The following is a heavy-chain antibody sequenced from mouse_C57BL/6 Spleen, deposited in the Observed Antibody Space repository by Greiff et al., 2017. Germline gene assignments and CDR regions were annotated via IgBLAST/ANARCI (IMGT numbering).Heavy chain of an antibody. J-gene: IGHJ3*01. CDR3: ARSWGWEELRQFAY. CDR1: GYTFTDYY. Sequence: QVQLQQSGPELVKPGASVTISCKASGYTFTDYYINWVKQRPGQGLEWIGWIFPGSGSTYYNEKFKGKATLTVDESSSTAYILLSSLTSEDSSVYFCARSWGWEELRQFAYWGQGALVTVSA. D-gene: IGHD1-1*01. CDR2: IFPGSGST. V-gene: IGHV1-75*01.